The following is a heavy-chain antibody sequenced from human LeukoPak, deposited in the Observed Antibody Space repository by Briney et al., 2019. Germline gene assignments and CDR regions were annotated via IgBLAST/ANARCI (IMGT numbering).Heavy chain of an antibody. Sequence: GGSLRLSCGPSGFTFSSYWMSWFRQIPGKGLEWLGNIKTDGSEKYYLDSVRGRFTISRDNAKNSLFLQMNSLRGEDTAVYYCVRDYILGTYDPDYWGQGTLVTVTS. V-gene: IGHV3-7*01. CDR2: IKTDGSEK. CDR3: VRDYILGTYDPDY. D-gene: IGHD3-16*01. J-gene: IGHJ4*02. CDR1: GFTFSSYW.